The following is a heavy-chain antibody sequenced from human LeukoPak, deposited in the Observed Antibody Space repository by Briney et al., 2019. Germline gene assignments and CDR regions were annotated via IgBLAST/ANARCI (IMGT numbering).Heavy chain of an antibody. Sequence: GRSLKLSCAASGFTFDDYAMHWVRQAPGKGLEWVSGISWNGGSIGYADSVKGRFTISRDNAKNSLYLQMNSLRAEDMALYYCAKDMGYSYGYSGAFDYWGQGTLVTVSS. D-gene: IGHD5-18*01. CDR2: ISWNGGSI. V-gene: IGHV3-9*03. CDR3: AKDMGYSYGYSGAFDY. CDR1: GFTFDDYA. J-gene: IGHJ4*02.